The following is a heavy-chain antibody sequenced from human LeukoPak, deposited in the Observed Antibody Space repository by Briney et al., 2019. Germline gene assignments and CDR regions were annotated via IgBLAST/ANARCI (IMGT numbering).Heavy chain of an antibody. J-gene: IGHJ4*02. CDR3: ARHAGSSGWYRALFDY. CDR2: VYYSGST. CDR1: GGPITHTNYY. D-gene: IGHD6-19*01. V-gene: IGHV4-39*01. Sequence: SETLSLTCTVSGGPITHTNYYWGWIRQPPGTGLEWIGSVYYSGSTHYNPSLKSRVTISVDTSKNQFSLKLSSVTAADTAVYYCARHAGSSGWYRALFDYSGQGTVVTVSS.